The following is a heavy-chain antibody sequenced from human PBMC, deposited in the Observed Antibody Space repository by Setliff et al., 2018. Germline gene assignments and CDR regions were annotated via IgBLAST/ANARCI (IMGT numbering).Heavy chain of an antibody. D-gene: IGHD6-6*01. CDR3: AREGVDSRSSTDYRYYMDV. CDR1: GGPFKNYG. V-gene: IGHV1-69*05. CDR2: IIPIFGTT. Sequence: SVKVSCKASGGPFKNYGISWVRQAPGQGLEWMGGIIPIFGTTNYAQKFRGRATIITDESTSTAYMELSSLRSEDTAVYYCAREGVDSRSSTDYRYYMDVWGKGTTVTVSS. J-gene: IGHJ6*03.